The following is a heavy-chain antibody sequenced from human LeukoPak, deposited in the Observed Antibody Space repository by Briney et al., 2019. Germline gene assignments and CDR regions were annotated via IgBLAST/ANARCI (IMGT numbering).Heavy chain of an antibody. V-gene: IGHV3-43D*03. CDR3: ARAAFHDAFDI. J-gene: IGHJ3*02. Sequence: GGSLRLSCVASGFTFDDYAMHWVRQGPGKGLEWVSLITWDGDSIYYADSVKGRFIISRDNSKDSLYLQMNSLRTEDTALYYCARAAFHDAFDIWGQGTMVTVSS. CDR1: GFTFDDYA. D-gene: IGHD2/OR15-2a*01. CDR2: ITWDGDSI.